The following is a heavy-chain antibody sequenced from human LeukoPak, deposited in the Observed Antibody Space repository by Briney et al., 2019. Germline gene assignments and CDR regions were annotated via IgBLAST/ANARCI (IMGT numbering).Heavy chain of an antibody. CDR1: GGSFSGYY. V-gene: IGHV4-34*01. CDR3: ARGLGYCSGGSCYEGGGFDY. CDR2: INHSGST. Sequence: PSETLSLTCAVYGGSFSGYYWSWIRQPPGKGLEWIGEINHSGSTNYNPSLKSRVTIPVDTSKNQFSLKLSSVTAADTAVYYCARGLGYCSGGSCYEGGGFDYWGQGTLVTVSS. D-gene: IGHD2-15*01. J-gene: IGHJ4*02.